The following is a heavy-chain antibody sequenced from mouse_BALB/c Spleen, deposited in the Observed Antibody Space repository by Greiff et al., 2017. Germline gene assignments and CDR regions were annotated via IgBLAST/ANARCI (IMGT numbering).Heavy chain of an antibody. CDR2: IDPSDSET. CDR1: GYTFTSYW. Sequence: QVQLQQPGAELVKPGAPVKLSCKASGYTFTSYWMNWMKQRPGRGLEWIGRIDPSDSETHYNQKFKDKATLTVDKSSSTAYIQLSSLTSEDSAVYYCARAIYYGNSYYAMDYWGQGTSVTVSS. V-gene: IGHV1-69*02. J-gene: IGHJ4*01. D-gene: IGHD2-1*01. CDR3: ARAIYYGNSYYAMDY.